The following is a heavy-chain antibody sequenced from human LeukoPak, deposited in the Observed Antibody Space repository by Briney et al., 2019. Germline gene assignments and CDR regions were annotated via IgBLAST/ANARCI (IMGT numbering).Heavy chain of an antibody. Sequence: SETLSLTCPVSGGSISSYYWSWIRQPPGKGLEWVGYIYTSGSTNYNPTLKSRVTISVDTSKNQFSLKLSSVTAADTAVYYCARHGVVVAAALDYWGQGTLVTVSS. CDR2: IYTSGST. CDR3: ARHGVVVAAALDY. J-gene: IGHJ4*02. V-gene: IGHV4-4*09. CDR1: GGSISSYY. D-gene: IGHD2-15*01.